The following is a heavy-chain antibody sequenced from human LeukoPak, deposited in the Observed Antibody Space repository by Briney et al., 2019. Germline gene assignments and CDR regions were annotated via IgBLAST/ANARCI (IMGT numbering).Heavy chain of an antibody. CDR3: ARDDFWSGYPDV. CDR2: INHSGST. J-gene: IGHJ6*04. Sequence: KPSATLSLTCAVSGGSFSGYYWSWIRQPPGKGLEWIGEINHSGSTNYNPSLKSRVTISVDTSKNQFSLKLSSVTAADTAVHYCARDDFWSGYPDVWGKGTTVTVSS. V-gene: IGHV4-34*01. D-gene: IGHD3-3*01. CDR1: GGSFSGYY.